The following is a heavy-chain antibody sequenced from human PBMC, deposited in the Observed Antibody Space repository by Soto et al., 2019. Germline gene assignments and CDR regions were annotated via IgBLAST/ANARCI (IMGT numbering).Heavy chain of an antibody. CDR1: GGSINSGGYY. CDR3: ARYLQQQLHYFDY. CDR2: IYYSGST. V-gene: IGHV4-31*03. J-gene: IGHJ4*02. D-gene: IGHD6-13*01. Sequence: LSLTCTVSGGSINSGGYYWSWIRQHPEKGLEWIGYIYYSGSTYYNPSLKSRVTISVDTSKNQFSLKLSSVTAADTAVYYCARYLQQQLHYFDYWGQGTLVTVSS.